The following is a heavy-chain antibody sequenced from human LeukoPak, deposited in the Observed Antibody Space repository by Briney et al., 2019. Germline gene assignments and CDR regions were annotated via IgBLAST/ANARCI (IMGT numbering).Heavy chain of an antibody. Sequence: GASVKVSCKASGYTFTGLGMGWVRQAPGHGFAGLEWISAYNGNTNYAQKLQGRVTMTTDTYTSTAYMELRSLRSDDTAVYYCAASGGNSGDWFDPWGQGTLVTVSS. V-gene: IGHV1-18*01. D-gene: IGHD4-23*01. CDR2: ISAYNGNT. J-gene: IGHJ5*02. CDR1: GYTFTGLG. CDR3: AASGGNSGDWFDP.